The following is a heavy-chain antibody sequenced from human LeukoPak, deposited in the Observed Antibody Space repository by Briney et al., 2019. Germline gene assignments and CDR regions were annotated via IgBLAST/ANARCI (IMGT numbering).Heavy chain of an antibody. Sequence: PGGSLRLSRAASGFTLNKYWMHWVRQAPGKGLVWVSRINIDGSSISYADSVRGRFTISRDNAKNTLYLQMNNLRAEDTAVYYCTRIPADQTFFDFWGQGTLVTVSS. J-gene: IGHJ4*02. CDR3: TRIPADQTFFDF. CDR1: GFTLNKYW. V-gene: IGHV3-74*01. CDR2: INIDGSSI. D-gene: IGHD2-2*01.